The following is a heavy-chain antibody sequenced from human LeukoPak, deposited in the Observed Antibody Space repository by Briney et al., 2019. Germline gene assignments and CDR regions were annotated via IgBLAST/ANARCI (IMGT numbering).Heavy chain of an antibody. Sequence: SETLSLTCTVSGGSISSYYWSWIRQTPGKGLEWIGDSYYGGSTNYSPSFKGRVTISGDTSRNHFSLKLTSVTSADTALYFCARYDARSSCFDLWGQGTLVTVSS. CDR3: ARYDARSSCFDL. J-gene: IGHJ4*02. D-gene: IGHD6-19*01. V-gene: IGHV4-59*01. CDR1: GGSISSYY. CDR2: SYYGGST.